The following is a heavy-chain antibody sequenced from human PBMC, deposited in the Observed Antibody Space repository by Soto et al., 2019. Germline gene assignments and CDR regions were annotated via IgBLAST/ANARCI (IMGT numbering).Heavy chain of an antibody. CDR3: ARDTSRGYYYGSVRGFDP. CDR1: GGSISSGGYS. CDR2: IYHSGST. D-gene: IGHD3-10*01. V-gene: IGHV4-30-2*01. Sequence: PSETLSLTCAVSGGSISSGGYSWSWIRQPPGKGLEWIGYIYHSGSTYYNPSLKSRVTISVDRSKNQFSLKLGSVTAADTAVYYCARDTSRGYYYGSVRGFDPWGQGTLVTVSS. J-gene: IGHJ5*02.